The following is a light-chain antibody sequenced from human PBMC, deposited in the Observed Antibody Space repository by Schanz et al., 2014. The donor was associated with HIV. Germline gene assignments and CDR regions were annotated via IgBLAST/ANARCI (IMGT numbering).Light chain of an antibody. CDR3: QHFGNSPGLT. V-gene: IGKV3-20*01. J-gene: IGKJ4*01. CDR1: QSVSSSY. CDR2: GAS. Sequence: EIVLTQSPGTLSLSPGERATLSCRASQSVSSSYLAWYQQKPGQAPRLLIYGASNRATGIPDRFSGSGSGTDFTLTISRVEPEDFAVYYCQHFGNSPGLTFGGGTKVEVK.